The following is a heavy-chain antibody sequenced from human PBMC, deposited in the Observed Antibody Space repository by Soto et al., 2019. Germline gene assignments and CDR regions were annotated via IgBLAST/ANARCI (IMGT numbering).Heavy chain of an antibody. J-gene: IGHJ3*02. V-gene: IGHV1-69*13. CDR1: GDTFSSYA. CDR2: IIPIFGTA. CDR3: ARLKTSRRDGYNYPAFDI. Sequence: ASVKVSCKASGDTFSSYAISWVRQAPGQGLEWMGGIIPIFGTANYAQKFQGRVTITADESTSTAYMELSSLRSEDTAVYYCARLKTSRRDGYNYPAFDIWGQGTMVTVSS. D-gene: IGHD5-12*01.